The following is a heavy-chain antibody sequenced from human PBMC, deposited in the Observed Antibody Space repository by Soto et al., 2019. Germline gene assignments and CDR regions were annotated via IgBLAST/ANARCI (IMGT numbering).Heavy chain of an antibody. CDR3: ATRTVAGTIIDY. CDR2: IYSGGTT. J-gene: IGHJ4*02. V-gene: IGHV3-53*01. D-gene: IGHD6-19*01. CDR1: GFTVSSKT. Sequence: EVQLVESGGGLIQSGGSLRLSCAASGFTVSSKTMSWVHQAPGKGLEWVSIIYSGGTTYYPDSVKGRCTISRDNSKNTLYLQMNSLRAEDTAVYYCATRTVAGTIIDYWGQGTLVTVSS.